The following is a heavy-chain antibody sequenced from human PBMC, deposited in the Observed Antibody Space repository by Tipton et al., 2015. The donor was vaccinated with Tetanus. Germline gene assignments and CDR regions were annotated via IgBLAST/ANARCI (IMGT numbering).Heavy chain of an antibody. V-gene: IGHV5-10-1*01. Sequence: QLVQSGAEVKKPGESLRISCKGSGYSFTSYWISWVRQMPGKGLEWMGRIDPSDSYTNYSPSFQGRVTISADKSISTAYLQWSSLKASDTAMYYCARLANPSDPKIAAAGTSPQYYFDYWGQGTLVTVSS. CDR1: GYSFTSYW. CDR3: ARLANPSDPKIAAAGTSPQYYFDY. CDR2: IDPSDSYT. J-gene: IGHJ4*02. D-gene: IGHD6-13*01.